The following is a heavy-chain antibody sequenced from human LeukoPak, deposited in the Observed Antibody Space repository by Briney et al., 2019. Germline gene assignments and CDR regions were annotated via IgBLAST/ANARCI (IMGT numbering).Heavy chain of an antibody. Sequence: GGSLRLSCAASGFTFSSYSMNWVRQAPGKGLEWVGRIKSKTDGETTDYAAPVKGRFTTSRDDSKSTLYLQMNSLKTEDTAEYYCTAWISNWGQGTLVTVSS. J-gene: IGHJ4*02. V-gene: IGHV3-15*01. CDR2: IKSKTDGETT. D-gene: IGHD3-3*02. CDR1: GFTFSSYS. CDR3: TAWISN.